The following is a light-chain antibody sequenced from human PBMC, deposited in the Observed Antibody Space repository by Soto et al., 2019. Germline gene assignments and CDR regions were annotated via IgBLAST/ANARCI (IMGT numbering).Light chain of an antibody. CDR1: QSVKTF. J-gene: IGKJ1*01. CDR3: HQHSHWPPWT. Sequence: EIVLTQSPATLSLSPGERATLSCRASQSVKTFLVWYQQRPGQAPRLLIYGASNRATGIPARFSGSGSGTDFTLTISTLEPEDFAVYYCHQHSHWPPWTFGQGTKV. V-gene: IGKV3-11*01. CDR2: GAS.